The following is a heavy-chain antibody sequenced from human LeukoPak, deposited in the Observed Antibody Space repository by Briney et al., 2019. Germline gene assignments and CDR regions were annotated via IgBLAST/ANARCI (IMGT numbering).Heavy chain of an antibody. V-gene: IGHV3-48*03. CDR2: ISSSGSTI. CDR3: ARSLGRVRYFDY. D-gene: IGHD1-1*01. J-gene: IGHJ4*02. CDR1: GFTFSSYE. Sequence: PGGSLRLSCAASGFTFSSYEMNWVRQAPGKGLEWVSYISSSGSTIYYADSVKGRFTISRDNAKNSLYLQMNSLRAEDTAVYYCARSLGRVRYFDYWGQGTLVTVSS.